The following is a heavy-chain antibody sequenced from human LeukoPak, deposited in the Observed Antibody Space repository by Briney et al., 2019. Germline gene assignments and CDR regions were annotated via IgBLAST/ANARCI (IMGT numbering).Heavy chain of an antibody. CDR2: IRYDGSNK. J-gene: IGHJ4*02. CDR3: GKDMIVIVPGALGY. Sequence: GGSLRLSCGASGFTFSSYGMHWVRQAPGKGLEWVAFIRYDGSNKYYADSVKGRFTVSRDNSKNTLDLQMNSLRAEDTALYYCGKDMIVIVPGALGYWGQGTLVTVSS. CDR1: GFTFSSYG. D-gene: IGHD2-2*01. V-gene: IGHV3-30*02.